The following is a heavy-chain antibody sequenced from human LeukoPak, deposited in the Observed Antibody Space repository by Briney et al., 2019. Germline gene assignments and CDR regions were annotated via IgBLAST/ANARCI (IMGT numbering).Heavy chain of an antibody. J-gene: IGHJ4*02. V-gene: IGHV3-53*01. CDR3: AKFMYGVLWFGEPFDY. Sequence: GGSLRLSCAASGLTVSSNCMSWVRQAPGKGLEWVSFIYSGGNTYYADSVKGRFTISRDNSKNTVHLQMNSLRAEDTAVYYCAKFMYGVLWFGEPFDYWGQGTLVTVSS. CDR2: IYSGGNT. CDR1: GLTVSSNC. D-gene: IGHD3-10*01.